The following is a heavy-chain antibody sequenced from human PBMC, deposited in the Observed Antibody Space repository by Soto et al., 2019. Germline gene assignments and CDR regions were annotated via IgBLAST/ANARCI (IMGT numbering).Heavy chain of an antibody. J-gene: IGHJ4*02. CDR1: GGSISSYY. Sequence: SETLSLTCTVSGGSISSYYWSWIRQPPGMGLEWIGYIFYSGSTNYNPPLKSRVTISVDTSKNQFSLELSSVTAADTAIYYCARGGTVVNGFDYWGQGVLVTVS. D-gene: IGHD2-15*01. V-gene: IGHV4-59*01. CDR2: IFYSGST. CDR3: ARGGTVVNGFDY.